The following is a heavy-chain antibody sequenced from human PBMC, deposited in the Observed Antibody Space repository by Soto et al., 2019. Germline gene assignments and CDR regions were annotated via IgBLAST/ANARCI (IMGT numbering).Heavy chain of an antibody. D-gene: IGHD3-10*01. V-gene: IGHV1-46*01. CDR2: INPSDGST. CDR1: GYSFTNYF. J-gene: IGHJ6*02. Sequence: GASVKVSCKASGYSFTNYFMHWVRQAPGQGLERMGIINPSDGSTSYTQKFQGRVTMTRDTSTSTVYMELSSLRSEDTAVYYCARGYGSGSYFVVWGQGTTVTVSS. CDR3: ARGYGSGSYFVV.